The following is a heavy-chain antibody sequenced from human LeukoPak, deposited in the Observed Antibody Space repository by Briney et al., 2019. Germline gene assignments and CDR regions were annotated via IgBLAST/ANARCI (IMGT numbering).Heavy chain of an antibody. V-gene: IGHV4-34*01. Sequence: PSETLSLTCADYGGSFSGYYWSWIRQPPGKGLEWIGEINHSGSTNYNPSLKSRVTISVDTSKNQFSLKLSSVTAADTAVYYCARTRVLVVYASGGYYYFDYWGQGTLVTVSS. CDR1: GGSFSGYY. J-gene: IGHJ4*02. D-gene: IGHD2-8*02. CDR2: INHSGST. CDR3: ARTRVLVVYASGGYYYFDY.